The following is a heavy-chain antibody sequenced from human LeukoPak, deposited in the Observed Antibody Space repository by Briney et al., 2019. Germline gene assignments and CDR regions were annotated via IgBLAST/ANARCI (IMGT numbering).Heavy chain of an antibody. CDR2: INPSVGSA. V-gene: IGHV1-46*01. J-gene: IGHJ4*02. CDR1: GYTFTGYY. Sequence: ASVKVSCKASGYTFTGYYMHWVRQAPGQGLEWIGIINPSVGSASYAQKFPDRVAMTSDTSTSTVYMDLCSLRSEDTAVYYCARGGVGGNSVSFYNFDYWGQGTLVTVSS. D-gene: IGHD1-26*01. CDR3: ARGGVGGNSVSFYNFDY.